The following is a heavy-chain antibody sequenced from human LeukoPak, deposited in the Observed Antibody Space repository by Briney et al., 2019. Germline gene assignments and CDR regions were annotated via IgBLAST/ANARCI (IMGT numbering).Heavy chain of an antibody. CDR1: GGSISSGDYY. Sequence: SQTLSLTCTVSGGSISSGDYYWSWIRQHPGKGLEWIGYIYYSGSTYYNPSLKSRVTISVDRSKNQFSLKLSSVTAADTAVYYRARLRPNWGLAFDYWGQGTLVTVSS. CDR2: IYYSGST. J-gene: IGHJ4*02. CDR3: ARLRPNWGLAFDY. D-gene: IGHD7-27*01. V-gene: IGHV4-30-4*08.